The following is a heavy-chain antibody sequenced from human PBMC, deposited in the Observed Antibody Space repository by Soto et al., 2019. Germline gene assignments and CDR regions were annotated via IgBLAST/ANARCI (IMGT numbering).Heavy chain of an antibody. J-gene: IGHJ6*02. CDR1: GFTFSSYT. Sequence: GGSLRLSCAASGFTFSSYTMNWVRQAPGRRLEWVSSIGTSSSYIYYADSVKGRFTISRDNAKNSLFLQMNSLRADDTAVYYCARDSVRDYLYYYYGMDVWGQGTTVTVSS. CDR3: ARDSVRDYLYYYYGMDV. CDR2: IGTSSSYI. D-gene: IGHD4-17*01. V-gene: IGHV3-21*01.